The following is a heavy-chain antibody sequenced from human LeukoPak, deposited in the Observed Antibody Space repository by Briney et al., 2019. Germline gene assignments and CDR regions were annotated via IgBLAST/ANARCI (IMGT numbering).Heavy chain of an antibody. CDR3: AGLGRRITMVRGVNNAFDI. CDR2: IYPGDSDT. J-gene: IGHJ3*02. D-gene: IGHD3-10*01. Sequence: GESLKISCKGSGYSFTSYWIGWVRQMPGKGLEWMGIIYPGDSDTRYSPSFQGQVTISADKSISTAYLQWSSLKASDTAMYYCAGLGRRITMVRGVNNAFDIWGQGTMVTVSS. CDR1: GYSFTSYW. V-gene: IGHV5-51*01.